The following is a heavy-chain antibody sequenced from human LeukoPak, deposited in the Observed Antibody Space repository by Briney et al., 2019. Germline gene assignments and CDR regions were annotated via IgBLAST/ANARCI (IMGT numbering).Heavy chain of an antibody. Sequence: SETLSLTCTVSGGSFTSYYWTWIRQPSGKGLEWIGYIYTSGNTNYNPSLRSRVTISVDTSKNQFSLKLTSVTAADTAVYYCARHLGLKWFDPWSQGTLVTVSS. V-gene: IGHV4-4*09. D-gene: IGHD3-16*01. CDR2: IYTSGNT. CDR3: ARHLGLKWFDP. CDR1: GGSFTSYY. J-gene: IGHJ5*02.